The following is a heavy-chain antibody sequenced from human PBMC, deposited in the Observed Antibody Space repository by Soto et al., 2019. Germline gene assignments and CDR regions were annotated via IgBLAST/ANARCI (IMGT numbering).Heavy chain of an antibody. CDR3: ARRGYCSGGSCLGRSAWFDP. D-gene: IGHD2-15*01. CDR1: GRSISSYY. J-gene: IGHJ5*02. Sequence: SETLSLTCTVSGRSISSYYWSWIRQPPGKGLEWIRYIYYSGSTNYNPSLKSRVTISVDTSKNQFSLKLSSVTAADTAVYYCARRGYCSGGSCLGRSAWFDPWGQGTLVTVSS. V-gene: IGHV4-59*08. CDR2: IYYSGST.